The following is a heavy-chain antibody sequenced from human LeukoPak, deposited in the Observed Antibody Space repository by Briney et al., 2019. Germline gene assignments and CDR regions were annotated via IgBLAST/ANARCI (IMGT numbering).Heavy chain of an antibody. J-gene: IGHJ4*02. D-gene: IGHD1-26*01. CDR3: ARGRGGATTGFDH. Sequence: ASGKVSCKASGYTFSGYYMHWVRQAPGQGLESMGWINSNSGARNYAPKFQGRVTFSRDNSISTAYMEPSSLRSDDTAIYYCARGRGGATTGFDHWGQGTLVTVS. CDR2: INSNSGAR. CDR1: GYTFSGYY. V-gene: IGHV1-2*02.